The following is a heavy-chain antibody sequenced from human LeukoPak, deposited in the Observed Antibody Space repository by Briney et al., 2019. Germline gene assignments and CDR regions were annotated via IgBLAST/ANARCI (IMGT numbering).Heavy chain of an antibody. CDR3: ARAPITGTTNYYYYYYMDV. CDR2: IYYNGST. V-gene: IGHV4-30-4*08. D-gene: IGHD1-7*01. Sequence: SETLSLTCTISGGSISSGDYYWSWIRQPPGGVLEWIGYIYYNGSTSYISSLESRVTISVDTSKNQFSLKLSSVTAADTAVYYCARAPITGTTNYYYYYYMDVWGKGTTVTVSS. CDR1: GGSISSGDYY. J-gene: IGHJ6*03.